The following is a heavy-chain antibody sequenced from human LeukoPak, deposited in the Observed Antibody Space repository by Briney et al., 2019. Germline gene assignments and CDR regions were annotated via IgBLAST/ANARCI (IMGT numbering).Heavy chain of an antibody. J-gene: IGHJ3*02. Sequence: GGSLRLSCAASGFTFSSYSMNWVRLAPGKGLEWISSISSSSSYIYYADSVKGRFTISRDNAKNSLYLQMNSLRAEDTAVYYCARMETGTMGAFDIWGQGTMVTVSS. V-gene: IGHV3-21*01. CDR1: GFTFSSYS. CDR2: ISSSSSYI. CDR3: ARMETGTMGAFDI. D-gene: IGHD1-1*01.